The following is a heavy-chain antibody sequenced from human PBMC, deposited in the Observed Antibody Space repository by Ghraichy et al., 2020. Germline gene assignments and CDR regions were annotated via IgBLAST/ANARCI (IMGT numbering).Heavy chain of an antibody. V-gene: IGHV4-31*03. Sequence: SETLSLTCTVFNDAISSGVYYWTWLRQHPGKGLEWLGYIFHSGSTSYNPSLESRLTISVDTSKNQFSLRLTSVTAADTAVYFCARARPDWFDPWGQGTLVTLSS. J-gene: IGHJ5*02. CDR3: ARARPDWFDP. CDR2: IFHSGST. CDR1: NDAISSGVYY. D-gene: IGHD6-6*01.